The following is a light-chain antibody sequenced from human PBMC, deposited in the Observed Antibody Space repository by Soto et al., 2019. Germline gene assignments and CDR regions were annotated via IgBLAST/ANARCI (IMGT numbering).Light chain of an antibody. CDR3: QQYGSSPRT. CDR2: GAS. Sequence: EIVLTQSPGTLSLSPGERATLYFSASQSVSSSYLAWYQQKPGQASRLLIYGASSRATGIPDRFSGSGSGTDFTLTISRLEPEDFAVYYCQQYGSSPRTFGQGTKVDIK. CDR1: QSVSSSY. J-gene: IGKJ1*01. V-gene: IGKV3-20*01.